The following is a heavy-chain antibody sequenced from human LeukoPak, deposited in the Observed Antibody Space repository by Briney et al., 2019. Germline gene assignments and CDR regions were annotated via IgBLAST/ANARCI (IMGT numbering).Heavy chain of an antibody. CDR2: ISGSGGST. Sequence: PGGSLRLSCAASGFTFSSYAMSWVRQAPGKGLEWVSAISGSGGSTYCADSVKGRFTISRDNSKNTLYLQMNSLRAEDTAVYYCAKTTGDPKDGFDIWGQGTMVTVSS. CDR3: AKTTGDPKDGFDI. J-gene: IGHJ3*02. V-gene: IGHV3-23*01. D-gene: IGHD1-14*01. CDR1: GFTFSSYA.